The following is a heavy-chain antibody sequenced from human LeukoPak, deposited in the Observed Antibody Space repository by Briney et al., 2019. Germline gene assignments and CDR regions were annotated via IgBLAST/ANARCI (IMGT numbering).Heavy chain of an antibody. D-gene: IGHD3-10*01. CDR1: GYTFTSYY. CDR2: INPSGGST. Sequence: ASVKVSCKASGYTFTSYYMHWVRQAPGQGLEWMGIINPSGGSTSYAQKFQGRVTMTRDTSTSTVYMELSSLRSEDTAVYYCAREGPITMVRGVITYYYYYGMDVWGQGTTVTVSS. V-gene: IGHV1-46*01. J-gene: IGHJ6*02. CDR3: AREGPITMVRGVITYYYYYGMDV.